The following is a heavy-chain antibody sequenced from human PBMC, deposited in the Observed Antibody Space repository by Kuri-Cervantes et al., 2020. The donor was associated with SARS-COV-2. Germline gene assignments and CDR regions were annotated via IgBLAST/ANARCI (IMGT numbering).Heavy chain of an antibody. V-gene: IGHV3-23*01. J-gene: IGHJ4*02. CDR1: GFRFSSYW. Sequence: GESLKISCAASGFRFSSYWMTWVRQAPGKGLEWVSAISGSGGSTYYADSVKGRFTISRDNSKNTLYLQMNSLGAEDTAVYYCARDMTIFGVVTYYFDYWGQGTLVTVSS. D-gene: IGHD3-3*01. CDR2: ISGSGGST. CDR3: ARDMTIFGVVTYYFDY.